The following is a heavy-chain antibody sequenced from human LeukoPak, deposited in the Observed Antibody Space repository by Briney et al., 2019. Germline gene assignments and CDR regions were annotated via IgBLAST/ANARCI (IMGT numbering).Heavy chain of an antibody. CDR1: GDSIRSGTYY. Sequence: SQTLSLTCSVSGDSIRSGTYYWSWIRQPAGKGLEWIGRIYTSGSTSYNPSLKSRATISVDTSKNQFSLKLTSVTAAGTAVYYCARGGGATRIDYWGQGTLVTVSS. CDR2: IYTSGST. CDR3: ARGGGATRIDY. J-gene: IGHJ4*02. D-gene: IGHD5-12*01. V-gene: IGHV4-61*02.